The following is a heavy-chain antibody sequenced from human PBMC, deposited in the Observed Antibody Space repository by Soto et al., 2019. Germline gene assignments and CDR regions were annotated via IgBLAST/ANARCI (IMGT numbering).Heavy chain of an antibody. J-gene: IGHJ3*02. CDR3: ARAVVVANDAFDI. D-gene: IGHD2-15*01. CDR2: IWYDGSNK. CDR1: GFTFSSYG. Sequence: QVQLVESGGGVVQPGRSLRLSCAASGFTFSSYGMHWVRQAPGKGLEWVAVIWYDGSNKYYADSVKGRFTISRDNSKNTLYLQMNSLRPEDTAVYYCARAVVVANDAFDIWGQGTMVTVSS. V-gene: IGHV3-33*01.